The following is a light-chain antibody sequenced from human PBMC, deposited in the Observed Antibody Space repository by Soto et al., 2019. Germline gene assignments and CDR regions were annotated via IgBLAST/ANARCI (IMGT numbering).Light chain of an antibody. CDR3: QQSFRVPRT. CDR1: QPISTY. V-gene: IGKV1-39*01. CDR2: AAS. J-gene: IGKJ1*01. Sequence: DILMTQSPSSLSASVGDSVTLTCRTSQPISTYLNWYQHKSGRAPQLLIYAASSLQTGVPSRFSGSGSGTEFTLTISSLQPEDCATYYCQQSFRVPRTFGQGTKVEI.